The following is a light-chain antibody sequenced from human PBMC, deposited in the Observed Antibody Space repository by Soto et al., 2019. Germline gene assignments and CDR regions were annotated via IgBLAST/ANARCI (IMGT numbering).Light chain of an antibody. CDR1: RGIGNA. Sequence: GDRVTITCRPSRGIGNALAWYQKKPGTVPKLLIHSASTLQSGVPSRFSGSGSGKDFTLTIRSLKPEDVESYYCPTYDSAPTVGPGTKVEIK. CDR2: SAS. J-gene: IGKJ1*01. V-gene: IGKV1-27*01. CDR3: PTYDSAPT.